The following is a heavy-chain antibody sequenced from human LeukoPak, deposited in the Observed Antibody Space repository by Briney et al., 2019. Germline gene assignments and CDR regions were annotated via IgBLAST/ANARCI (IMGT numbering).Heavy chain of an antibody. J-gene: IGHJ4*02. D-gene: IGHD4-11*01. CDR3: ARTPDDYSNYID. V-gene: IGHV4-59*12. Sequence: PSETLSLTCTVSGGSISSYYWSWIRQPPGKGLEWIGYIYSSGSTNYNPSLKSRITISVDTSKNQFSLKLSSVTTADTAVYYCARTPDDYSNYIDWGQGTLVTVSS. CDR1: GGSISSYY. CDR2: IYSSGST.